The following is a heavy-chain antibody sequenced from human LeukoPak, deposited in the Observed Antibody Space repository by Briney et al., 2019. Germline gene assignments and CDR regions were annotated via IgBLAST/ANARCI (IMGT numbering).Heavy chain of an antibody. CDR3: ARENRAGGFGEFYAFDI. CDR2: ISSSSSYI. CDR1: GFTFSSYS. V-gene: IGHV3-21*01. J-gene: IGHJ3*02. Sequence: GGSLRLSCAASGFTFSSYSMNWVRQAPGKGLERVSSISSSSSYIYYADSVKGRFTISRDNAKNSLYLQMNSLRAEDTAVYYCARENRAGGFGEFYAFDIWGQGTMVTVSS. D-gene: IGHD3-10*01.